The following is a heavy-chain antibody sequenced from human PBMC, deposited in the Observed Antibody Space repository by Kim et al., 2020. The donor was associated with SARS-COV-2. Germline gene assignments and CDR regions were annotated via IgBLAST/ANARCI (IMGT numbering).Heavy chain of an antibody. V-gene: IGHV1-69*04. Sequence: SVKVSCEASGGTFSSYAISWVQQAPGQGLEWMGRIIPILGIANYAQKFQGRVTITADKSTSTAYMELSSLRSEDTAVYYCATLGYCSSTSCYEGNLDYWGQGTLVTVSS. CDR1: GGTFSSYA. CDR3: ATLGYCSSTSCYEGNLDY. CDR2: IIPILGIA. D-gene: IGHD2-2*01. J-gene: IGHJ4*02.